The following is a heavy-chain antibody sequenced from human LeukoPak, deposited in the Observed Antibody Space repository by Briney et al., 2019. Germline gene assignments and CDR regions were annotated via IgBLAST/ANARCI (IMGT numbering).Heavy chain of an antibody. J-gene: IGHJ4*02. CDR3: ARVPPRERFRRDGYNQGYFDY. V-gene: IGHV1-69*13. CDR2: IIPIFGTA. Sequence: GASVKVSCKASGGTFSSYAITWVRQAPGQELEWMGGIIPIFGTANYAQKFQGRVTITADESTSTAYMGLSSLRSEDTAVYYCARVPPRERFRRDGYNQGYFDYWGQGTLVTVSS. D-gene: IGHD5-24*01. CDR1: GGTFSSYA.